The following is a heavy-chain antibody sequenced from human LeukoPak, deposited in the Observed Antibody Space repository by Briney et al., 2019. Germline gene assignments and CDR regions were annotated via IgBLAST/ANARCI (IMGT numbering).Heavy chain of an antibody. Sequence: SETLSLTCAVYGGSFSGYYWSWIRQPPGKGLEWIGEINHSGSTNYNPSLKSRVTISVDTSKNQFSLKLSSVTAADTAVYYCARENYYDSKFDYWGQGTLVTVSS. CDR3: ARENYYDSKFDY. J-gene: IGHJ4*02. CDR2: INHSGST. CDR1: GGSFSGYY. D-gene: IGHD3-22*01. V-gene: IGHV4-34*01.